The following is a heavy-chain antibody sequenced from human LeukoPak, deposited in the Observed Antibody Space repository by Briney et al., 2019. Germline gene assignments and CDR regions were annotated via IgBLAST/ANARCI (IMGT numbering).Heavy chain of an antibody. D-gene: IGHD3-10*01. CDR2: INAGNGNT. CDR1: GYTFTSYA. V-gene: IGHV1-3*01. Sequence: ASVTVSCTASGYTFTSYAMHWVRQAPGQRLEWMGWINAGNGNTKYSQKFQGRVTITRDTSASTAYMELSSLRSEDAAVYYCARDAWYMGSSKYNWFDPWGQGTLVTVSS. J-gene: IGHJ5*02. CDR3: ARDAWYMGSSKYNWFDP.